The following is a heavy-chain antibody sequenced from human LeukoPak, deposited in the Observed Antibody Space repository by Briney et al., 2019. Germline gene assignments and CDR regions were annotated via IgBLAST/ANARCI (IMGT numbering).Heavy chain of an antibody. CDR2: INHSGST. CDR1: GGSFSGYY. V-gene: IGHV4-34*01. D-gene: IGHD5-18*01. Sequence: KTSETLSLTCAVYGGSFSGYYWSWIRQPPGKGLEWIGEINHSGSTNYNPSLKSRVTISVDTSKNQFSLKLSSVTAADTAVYYCARGESEEWIQLWLLSDWFDPWGQGTLVTVSS. CDR3: ARGESEEWIQLWLLSDWFDP. J-gene: IGHJ5*02.